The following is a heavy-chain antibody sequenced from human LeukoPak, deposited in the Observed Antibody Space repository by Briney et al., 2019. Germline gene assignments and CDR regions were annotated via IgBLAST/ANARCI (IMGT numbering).Heavy chain of an antibody. V-gene: IGHV4-39*01. CDR3: ARRVTYGNTFDS. D-gene: IGHD5-24*01. J-gene: IGHJ4*02. Sequence: PSDPLPHTRSLSCHSISNTIYFWRWTPHPPGKGLEWIGHIYYNGNTYYNPPLKSRVILSVDTSKNQFSLKLSSVTATDTAVYYCARRVTYGNTFDSWGQGTLVTVSS. CDR2: IYYNGNT. CDR1: CHSISNTIYF.